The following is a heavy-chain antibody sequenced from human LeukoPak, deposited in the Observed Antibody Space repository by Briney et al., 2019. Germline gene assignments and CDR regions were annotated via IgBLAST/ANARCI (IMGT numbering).Heavy chain of an antibody. CDR1: GYTFTSYY. Sequence: ASVKVSCKASGYTFTSYYMHWVRQAPGQGLEWMGIINPSGGSTSYAQKFQGRVTMTRDTSTSTVYMELGSLRSEDTAVYYCAREGAVAGTLDYWGQGTLVTVSS. D-gene: IGHD6-19*01. J-gene: IGHJ4*02. CDR2: INPSGGST. V-gene: IGHV1-46*01. CDR3: AREGAVAGTLDY.